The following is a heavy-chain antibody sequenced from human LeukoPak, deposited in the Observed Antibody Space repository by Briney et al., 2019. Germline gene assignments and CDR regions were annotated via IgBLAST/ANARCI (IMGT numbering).Heavy chain of an antibody. J-gene: IGHJ6*02. CDR1: GFTFSSYS. CDR2: ISSSRGTI. D-gene: IGHD7-27*01. Sequence: PGGSLRLSCAATGFTFSSYSMNWVRQAPGKGLEWVSYISSSRGTIYYADSVKGRFTISRDNGKNSLYLQMNSLRAEDTAVYYCATYPHWVAGDVWGQGTTVTVSS. V-gene: IGHV3-48*01. CDR3: ATYPHWVAGDV.